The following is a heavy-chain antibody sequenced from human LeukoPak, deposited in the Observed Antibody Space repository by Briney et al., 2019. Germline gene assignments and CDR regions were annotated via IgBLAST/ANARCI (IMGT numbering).Heavy chain of an antibody. V-gene: IGHV4-59*01. CDR2: IYSSGST. D-gene: IGHD5-18*01. CDR3: ARVFRGYSYGPLDL. Sequence: SETLSLTCTVSGGSITSYYWSWIRQPPGKGLEWIGYIYSSGSTNYNPSLKSRVTISVDTSKNQFSLRLSSVTAADTAVYYCARVFRGYSYGPLDLWGQGTLVTVSS. J-gene: IGHJ5*02. CDR1: GGSITSYY.